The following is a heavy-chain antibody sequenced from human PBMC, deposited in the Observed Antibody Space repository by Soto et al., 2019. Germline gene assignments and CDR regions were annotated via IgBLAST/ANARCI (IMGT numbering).Heavy chain of an antibody. Sequence: SVKVTCKASGGTFSSYAISWVRQAPGQGLEWMGGIIPIFGTANYAQKFQGRVTITADESTSTAYMELSSLRSEDTAVYYCARVLDTVVVITPGVDAFDIWGQGTMVTVSS. CDR2: IIPIFGTA. CDR3: ARVLDTVVVITPGVDAFDI. D-gene: IGHD3-22*01. V-gene: IGHV1-69*13. CDR1: GGTFSSYA. J-gene: IGHJ3*02.